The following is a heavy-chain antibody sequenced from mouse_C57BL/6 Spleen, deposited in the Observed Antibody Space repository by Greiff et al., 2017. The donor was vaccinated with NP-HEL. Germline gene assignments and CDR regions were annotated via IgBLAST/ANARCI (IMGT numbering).Heavy chain of an antibody. Sequence: VQLQQSGAELVMPGASVKLSCKASGYTFTSYWMHWVKQRPGQGLEWIGEIDPSDSYTNYNQKFKGKSTLTVDKSSSTAYMQLSSLTSEASAVYYCARWPGYFDYWGQGTTLTVSS. CDR1: GYTFTSYW. J-gene: IGHJ2*01. CDR2: IDPSDSYT. V-gene: IGHV1-69*01. CDR3: ARWPGYFDY.